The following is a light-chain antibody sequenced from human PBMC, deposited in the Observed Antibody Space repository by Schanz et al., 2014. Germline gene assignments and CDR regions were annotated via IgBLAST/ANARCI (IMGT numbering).Light chain of an antibody. CDR3: SSYTVTSTLV. CDR2: DVS. J-gene: IGLJ2*01. Sequence: QSALTHPASVSGSPGQSVTISCTGTSSDVGGYNYVSWYQQHPGKAPKLMIYDVSKRPSGVPDRFSGSKSGNTASLTISGLQAEDEADYYCSSYTVTSTLVFGGGTKLTVL. CDR1: SSDVGGYNY. V-gene: IGLV2-14*01.